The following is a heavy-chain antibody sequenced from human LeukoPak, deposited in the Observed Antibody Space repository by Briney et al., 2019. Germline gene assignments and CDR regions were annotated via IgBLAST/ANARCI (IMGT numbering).Heavy chain of an antibody. CDR1: GGSFTSYA. D-gene: IGHD6-19*01. J-gene: IGHJ4*02. CDR3: AKTTAGYSSGRYPGWPVDY. Sequence: SVKVSCKVSGGSFTSYAISWVRQAPGQGLEWMGGIIPIIGSTNYAQKFQGRVTVTTDESTSTAYMELSSLRAEDTAVYYCAKTTAGYSSGRYPGWPVDYWGQGTLVTVSS. CDR2: IIPIIGST. V-gene: IGHV1-69*05.